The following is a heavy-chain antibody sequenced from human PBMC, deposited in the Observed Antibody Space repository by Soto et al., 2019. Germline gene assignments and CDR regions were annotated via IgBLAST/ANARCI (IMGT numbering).Heavy chain of an antibody. J-gene: IGHJ3*02. Sequence: PGESLKISCKGSGYSFTSYWISWVRQMPGKGLEWMGRIDPSDSYTNYSPSFQGHVTISADKSISTAYLQWSSLKASDTAMYYCAIHGKGDTPDPHDISGQGTIVPVS. D-gene: IGHD2-21*02. V-gene: IGHV5-10-1*01. CDR3: AIHGKGDTPDPHDI. CDR1: GYSFTSYW. CDR2: IDPSDSYT.